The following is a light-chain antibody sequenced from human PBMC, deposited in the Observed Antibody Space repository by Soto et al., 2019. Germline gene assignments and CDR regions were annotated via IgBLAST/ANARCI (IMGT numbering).Light chain of an antibody. J-gene: IGKJ2*01. CDR3: IQGLQTPYT. Sequence: DFVMTQSPVSLSVTPGEPASISCRSSQSLLHSNGYNYMDWYLQKPGQSPQLLIYLGSHRASGVPGRFSGSGSGTDFTLEISRVEAEDVGVYYCIQGLQTPYTFGQGTKLEIQ. CDR1: QSLLHSNGYNY. CDR2: LGS. V-gene: IGKV2-28*01.